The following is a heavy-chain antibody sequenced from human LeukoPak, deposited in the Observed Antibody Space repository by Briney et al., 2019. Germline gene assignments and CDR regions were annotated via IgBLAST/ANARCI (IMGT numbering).Heavy chain of an antibody. CDR1: GFTFSSYG. Sequence: GRSLRLSCAASGFTFSSYGMHWVRQAPGKGLEWVAVISYDGSNKYYADSVKGRFTISRDNSKNTLYLQMNSLRAEDTAVYYCAKSYIAAAGTYFDYWGQGTLVTVSS. CDR2: ISYDGSNK. CDR3: AKSYIAAAGTYFDY. J-gene: IGHJ4*02. D-gene: IGHD6-13*01. V-gene: IGHV3-30*18.